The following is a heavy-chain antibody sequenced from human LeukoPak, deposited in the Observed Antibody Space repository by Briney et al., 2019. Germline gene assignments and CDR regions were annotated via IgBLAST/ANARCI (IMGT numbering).Heavy chain of an antibody. V-gene: IGHV3-33*06. CDR2: IWYDGSNK. Sequence: GGSLRLSCAASGFTFSSYGMRWVRQAPGKGLEWVAVIWYDGSNKYYADSVKGRFTISRDNSKNTLYLQMNSLRAEDTAVYYCANQQWLVPNWFDPWGQGTLVTVSS. D-gene: IGHD6-19*01. CDR3: ANQQWLVPNWFDP. CDR1: GFTFSSYG. J-gene: IGHJ5*02.